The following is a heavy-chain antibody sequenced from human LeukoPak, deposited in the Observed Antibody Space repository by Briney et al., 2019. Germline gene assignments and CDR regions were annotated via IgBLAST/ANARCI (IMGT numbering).Heavy chain of an antibody. V-gene: IGHV3-7*01. CDR3: AKYGSSRFEY. CDR1: GFTFSSFW. J-gene: IGHJ4*02. CDR2: VKQDGSEK. D-gene: IGHD6-6*01. Sequence: RPGGSLRLSCAASGFTFSSFWMSWVRQAPGKGLEWVANVKQDGSEKYYVDSVKGRFTISRDNAENSLYLQMNSLRVEDTAVYYCAKYGSSRFEYWGQGTLVTVSS.